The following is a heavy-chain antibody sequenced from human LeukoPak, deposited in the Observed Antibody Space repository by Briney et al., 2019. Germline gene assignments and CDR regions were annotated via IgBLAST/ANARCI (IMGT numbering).Heavy chain of an antibody. J-gene: IGHJ4*02. D-gene: IGHD6-13*01. Sequence: GGSLRLSCAASGVSLTSHAMSWVRQAPGKGLEWVSAISGSGSSTYYAESVKGRFTISRDNSKNTLYLQMNSLRAEDTAVYYCARVAAAGHWGQGTLVTVSS. V-gene: IGHV3-23*01. CDR3: ARVAAAGH. CDR2: ISGSGSST. CDR1: GVSLTSHA.